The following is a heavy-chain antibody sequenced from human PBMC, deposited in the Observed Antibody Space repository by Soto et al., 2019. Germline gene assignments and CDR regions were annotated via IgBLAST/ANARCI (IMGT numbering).Heavy chain of an antibody. Sequence: QVQLVQSGAEVKKPGASVKISCEASGYSFTSQYVHWVRQAPGQGLEWMGIINPNGGSTTYAQKFRGGVPRTRDTSTSTGYMEVGSLTSGDTAVYFCAREQGLRPGGGGTEPLDIWGQGTMVTVAS. CDR1: GYSFTSQY. V-gene: IGHV1-46*03. CDR3: AREQGLRPGGGGTEPLDI. D-gene: IGHD3-16*01. J-gene: IGHJ3*02. CDR2: INPNGGST.